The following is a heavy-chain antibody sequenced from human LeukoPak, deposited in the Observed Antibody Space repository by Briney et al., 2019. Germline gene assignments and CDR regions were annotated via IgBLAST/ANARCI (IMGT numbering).Heavy chain of an antibody. V-gene: IGHV3-7*03. CDR2: INHNGNVN. J-gene: IGHJ6*02. Sequence: GGSLRPSCAASGFTFSSYWMNWARQAPGKGLEWVASINHNGNVNYYVDSVKGRFTISRDNAKNSLYLQMSNLRAEDTAVYFCARGGGLDVWGQGATATVSS. CDR1: GFTFSSYW. D-gene: IGHD3-16*01. CDR3: ARGGGLDV.